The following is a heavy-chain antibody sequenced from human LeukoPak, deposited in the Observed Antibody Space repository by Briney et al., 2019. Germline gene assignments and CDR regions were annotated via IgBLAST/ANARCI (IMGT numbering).Heavy chain of an antibody. Sequence: SGGSLRLSCAASGFAFSSYAMSWVRQAPGKGLEWVSAISGSGGSTYYADSVKGRFTISRDNSKNTLYLQMNSLRAEDTAVYYCARGYYLLHLDYWGQGTLVTVSS. D-gene: IGHD3-22*01. CDR1: GFAFSSYA. CDR2: ISGSGGST. J-gene: IGHJ4*02. V-gene: IGHV3-23*01. CDR3: ARGYYLLHLDY.